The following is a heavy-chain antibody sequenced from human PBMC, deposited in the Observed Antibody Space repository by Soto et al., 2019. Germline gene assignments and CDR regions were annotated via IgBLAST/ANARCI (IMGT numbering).Heavy chain of an antibody. CDR3: ATDEYYGSEIDFYYYAMDV. Sequence: SETLSLTCSVSGVSISIGGYFWSWIRQHPGKGLEWIGHIFYNGSTYYNPSLKSRVTISVDTSENHFSLRLTSVTAADTAVYFCATDEYYGSEIDFYYYAMDVWGQGPSVTVSS. CDR1: GVSISIGGYF. CDR2: IFYNGST. V-gene: IGHV4-31*03. D-gene: IGHD3-10*01. J-gene: IGHJ6*02.